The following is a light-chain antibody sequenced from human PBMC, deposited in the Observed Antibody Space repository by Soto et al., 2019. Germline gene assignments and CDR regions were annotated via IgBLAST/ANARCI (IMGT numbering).Light chain of an antibody. V-gene: IGKV1-5*03. Sequence: DLQLPQSPSTMSTSPGDTVTITCRATRSLTRWLARNQQKPGRAPKLLIYETSIFQSGVPSRFSDSGSGTHLTLTIRGVQPDDIATYYCQQYSTFWTFGQGTRVDVK. CDR2: ETS. CDR3: QQYSTFWT. J-gene: IGKJ1*01. CDR1: RSLTRW.